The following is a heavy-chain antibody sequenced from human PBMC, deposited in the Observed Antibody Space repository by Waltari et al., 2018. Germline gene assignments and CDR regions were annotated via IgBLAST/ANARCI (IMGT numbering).Heavy chain of an antibody. CDR1: GGSFSGYY. CDR2: INHSGST. V-gene: IGHV4-34*01. CDR3: ARRAGSGSPFDY. D-gene: IGHD1-26*01. J-gene: IGHJ4*02. Sequence: QVQLQQWGAGLLKPSETLSLTCAVYGGSFSGYYWSWIRQPPGKGLEWIGEINHSGSTYYNPSLKSRVTISVDTSKNQFSLKLSSVTAADTAVYYCARRAGSGSPFDYWGQGTLVTVSS.